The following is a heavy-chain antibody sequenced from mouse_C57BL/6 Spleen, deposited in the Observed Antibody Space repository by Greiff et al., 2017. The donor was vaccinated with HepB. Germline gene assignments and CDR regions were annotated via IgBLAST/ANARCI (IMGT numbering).Heavy chain of an antibody. CDR2: IDPENGDT. V-gene: IGHV14-4*01. D-gene: IGHD2-5*01. J-gene: IGHJ2*01. Sequence: EVQLQQSGAELVRPGASVKLSCTASGFNIKDDYMHWVKQRHEQGLEWIGWIDPENGDTEYASKFQGKATITADTSSNTAYLQLSSLTSEDTAVYYCTEDYSKGGYWGQGTTLTVSS. CDR3: TEDYSKGGY. CDR1: GFNIKDDY.